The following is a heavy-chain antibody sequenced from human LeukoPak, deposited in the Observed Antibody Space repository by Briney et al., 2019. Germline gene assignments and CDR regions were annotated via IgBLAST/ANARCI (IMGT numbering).Heavy chain of an antibody. CDR3: ARRNSLLWFGDDAFDI. D-gene: IGHD3-10*01. CDR2: IYYSGST. J-gene: IGHJ3*02. Sequence: SETLSLTCTVSGGSISSYYWSWIRQPPGKGLEWIGYIYYSGSTNYNPSLKSRVTISVDTSKNQFSLKLSSATAADTAVYYCARRNSLLWFGDDAFDIWGQGTMVTVSS. V-gene: IGHV4-59*08. CDR1: GGSISSYY.